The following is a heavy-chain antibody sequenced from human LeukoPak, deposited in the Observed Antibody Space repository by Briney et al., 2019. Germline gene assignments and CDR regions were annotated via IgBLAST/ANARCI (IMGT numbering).Heavy chain of an antibody. D-gene: IGHD6-19*01. CDR2: IGSQAYNYAT. CDR1: GFTFSSYG. Sequence: PGGSLRLSCAASGFTFSSYGMHWVRQASGKGLEWVGRIGSQAYNYATAYSASVRGRFTISRDASKNTAYLQMNSLKTEDTAMYYCTRAPRKSIAVAGTFNYYYYMDVWGKGTTVTVSS. CDR3: TRAPRKSIAVAGTFNYYYYMDV. V-gene: IGHV3-73*01. J-gene: IGHJ6*03.